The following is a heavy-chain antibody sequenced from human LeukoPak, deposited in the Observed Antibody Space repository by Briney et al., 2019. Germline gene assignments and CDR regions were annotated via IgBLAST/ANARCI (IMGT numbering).Heavy chain of an antibody. V-gene: IGHV3-30*02. D-gene: IGHD2-2*01. CDR2: IRYDGSNK. Sequence: GGSLRLSCAASGFTFSSYGMHWVRQAPGKGLEWVAFIRYDGSNKYYADSVKGRFTISRDNSKNTLYLHVNSLRPEDTAVYYCAREGECSSTSCYLIRVYYYYYMDVWGKGTTVTISS. J-gene: IGHJ6*03. CDR3: AREGECSSTSCYLIRVYYYYYMDV. CDR1: GFTFSSYG.